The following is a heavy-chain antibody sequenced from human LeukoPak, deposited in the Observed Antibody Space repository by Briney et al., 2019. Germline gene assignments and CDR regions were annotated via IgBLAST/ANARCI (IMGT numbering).Heavy chain of an antibody. CDR2: IYYSGST. J-gene: IGHJ4*02. CDR1: GGSISSGDYY. Sequence: SETLSLTCTVSGGSISSGDYYWSWIRQPPGKGLEWIGYIYYSGSTHYNPSLKSRVTISVDTSKNQFSLKLSSVTAADTAVYYCARDYGDYQFDYWGQGTLVTVSS. D-gene: IGHD4-17*01. CDR3: ARDYGDYQFDY. V-gene: IGHV4-30-4*01.